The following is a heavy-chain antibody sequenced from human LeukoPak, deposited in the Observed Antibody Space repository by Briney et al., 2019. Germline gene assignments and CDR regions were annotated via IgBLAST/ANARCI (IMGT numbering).Heavy chain of an antibody. D-gene: IGHD3-22*01. CDR2: ISGSGGST. J-gene: IGHJ5*02. CDR1: GFTFSSYG. V-gene: IGHV3-23*01. Sequence: GGSLRLSCAASGFTFSSYGMSWVRQAPGKGLEWVSAISGSGGSTYYADSVKGRFTISRDNSENTLYLQMNSLRAEDTAVYYCARQPGLYDSSGYYYGREEFFDPWGQGALVTVSS. CDR3: ARQPGLYDSSGYYYGREEFFDP.